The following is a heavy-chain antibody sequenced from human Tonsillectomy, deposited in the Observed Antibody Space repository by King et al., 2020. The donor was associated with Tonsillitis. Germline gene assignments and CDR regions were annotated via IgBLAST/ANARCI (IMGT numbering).Heavy chain of an antibody. D-gene: IGHD6-19*01. CDR1: GYTFTGYY. CDR3: ARGGIVEQWLVRGLVLFDY. Sequence: QLVQSGAEVKKPGASVKVSCKASGYTFTGYYMHWVRQAPGQGLECMGWINPNSGGTNYAQKFQGRVTMTRDTSISTAYMELSRLRSDDTAVYYCARGGIVEQWLVRGLVLFDYWGQGTLVTVSS. V-gene: IGHV1-2*02. J-gene: IGHJ4*02. CDR2: INPNSGGT.